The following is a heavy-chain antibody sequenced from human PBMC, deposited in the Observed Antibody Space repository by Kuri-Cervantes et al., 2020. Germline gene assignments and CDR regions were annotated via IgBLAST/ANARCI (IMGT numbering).Heavy chain of an antibody. D-gene: IGHD3-3*01. CDR1: GFTFSSYS. J-gene: IGHJ6*03. V-gene: IGHV3-21*01. CDR2: ISSSSSYI. CDR3: ARHGGVLRFLEWLLGYMDV. Sequence: GGSLRLSCAASGFTFSSYSMNWVRQAPGKGLEWVSSISSSSSYIYYADSVKGRFTISRDNAKNSLYLQMNSLRAEDTAVYYCARHGGVLRFLEWLLGYMDVWGKGTTVTVSS.